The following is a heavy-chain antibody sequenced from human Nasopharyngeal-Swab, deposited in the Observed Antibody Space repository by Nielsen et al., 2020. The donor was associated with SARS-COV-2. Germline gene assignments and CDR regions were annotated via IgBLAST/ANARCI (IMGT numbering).Heavy chain of an antibody. J-gene: IGHJ6*03. CDR2: ISSSSSTI. Sequence: WIRQPPGKGLEWVSYISSSSSTIYYADSVKGRFTISRDNAKNSLYLQMNSLRAEDTAVYYCARDGIAVADDYYYYMDVWGKGTTVTVSS. D-gene: IGHD6-19*01. V-gene: IGHV3-48*01. CDR3: ARDGIAVADDYYYYMDV.